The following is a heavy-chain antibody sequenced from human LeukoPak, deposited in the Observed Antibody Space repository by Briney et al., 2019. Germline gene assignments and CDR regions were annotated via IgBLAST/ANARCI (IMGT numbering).Heavy chain of an antibody. CDR3: ARAPEGYHFDY. Sequence: SETLSLTCTVSGGSISSYYWSRIRQPPGKGLEWIGYIYYSGSTNYNPSLKSRVTISVDTSKNQFSLKLSSVTAADTAVYYCARAPEGYHFDYWGQGTLVTVSS. J-gene: IGHJ4*02. V-gene: IGHV4-59*01. CDR1: GGSISSYY. D-gene: IGHD3-16*02. CDR2: IYYSGST.